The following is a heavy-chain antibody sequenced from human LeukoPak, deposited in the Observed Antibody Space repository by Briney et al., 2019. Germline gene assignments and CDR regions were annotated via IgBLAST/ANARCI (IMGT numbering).Heavy chain of an antibody. V-gene: IGHV3-21*01. D-gene: IGHD7-27*01. J-gene: IGHJ6*03. CDR1: GFTLRSYS. CDR2: ISSSSSYI. Sequence: GGSLRLSCAASGFTLRSYSMNWVRQAPGKGLEWVSAISSSSSYIYYADSVKGRFTISRDNAKNSLYLQMNSLRAEDTAVYYCARRTGEYYYYYMDVWGKGTTVTVSS. CDR3: ARRTGEYYYYYMDV.